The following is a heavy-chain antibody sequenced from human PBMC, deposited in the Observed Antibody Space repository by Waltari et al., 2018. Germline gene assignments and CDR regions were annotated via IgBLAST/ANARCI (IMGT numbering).Heavy chain of an antibody. CDR1: GGSISSGYY. CDR2: IYHSGST. J-gene: IGHJ4*02. D-gene: IGHD6-13*01. Sequence: QVQLQESGPGLVKPSETLSLTCTVSGGSISSGYYWGWIRQPPGKGLEWIGSIYHSGSTYYNPSLKSRVTISVDTSKNQFSLKLSSVTAADTAVYYCASESGIAAAPHWGQGTLVTVSS. CDR3: ASESGIAAAPH. V-gene: IGHV4-38-2*02.